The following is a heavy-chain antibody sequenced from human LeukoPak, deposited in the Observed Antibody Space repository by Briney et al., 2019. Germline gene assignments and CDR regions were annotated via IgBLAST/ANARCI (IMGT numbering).Heavy chain of an antibody. CDR3: ATSQGPGNHWFDP. Sequence: GGSLRLSCAASGFTVTSNSMNWVRQAPGKGLEWVSVISTGDEIHYPESVRGRFTISRDSSSNTLSLHMNSLRVEDTAIYYCATSQGPGNHWFDPWGQGTLVTVSS. J-gene: IGHJ5*02. V-gene: IGHV3-53*01. CDR2: ISTGDEI. CDR1: GFTVTSNS.